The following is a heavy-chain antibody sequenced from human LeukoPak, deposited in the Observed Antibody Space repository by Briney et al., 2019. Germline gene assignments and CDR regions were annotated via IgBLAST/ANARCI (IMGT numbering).Heavy chain of an antibody. D-gene: IGHD3-10*01. CDR1: GYTFTGYY. J-gene: IGHJ4*02. CDR3: ARDLRGSTPHYFDY. V-gene: IGHV1-2*02. CDR2: INPNSGGT. Sequence: ASVKVSCKASGYTFTGYYMHWVRQAPEQGLEWMGWINPNSGGTNYAQKFQGRVTMTRDTSISTAYMELRSLRSDDTAVYYCARDLRGSTPHYFDYWGQGTLVTVSS.